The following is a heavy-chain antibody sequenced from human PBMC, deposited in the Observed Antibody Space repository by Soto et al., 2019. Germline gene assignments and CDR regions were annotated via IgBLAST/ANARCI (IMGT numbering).Heavy chain of an antibody. D-gene: IGHD3-10*01. CDR3: ARDLEFRDGNISHLDY. CDR1: GGTFRNHV. CDR2: IIPIIGTP. Sequence: SVKVSCKASGGTFRNHVFNWVREAPGQGLEWMGGIIPIIGTPNYAQKFQGRVTITADASTNTVYLEVSSLRSQDTAVYYCARDLEFRDGNISHLDYWGQGTLVTVSS. J-gene: IGHJ4*02. V-gene: IGHV1-69*13.